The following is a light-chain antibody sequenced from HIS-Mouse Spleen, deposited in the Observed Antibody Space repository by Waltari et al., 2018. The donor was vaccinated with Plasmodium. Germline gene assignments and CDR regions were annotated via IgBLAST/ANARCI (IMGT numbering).Light chain of an antibody. CDR3: QQNYNTWT. V-gene: IGKV1-39*01. Sequence: DIQMTQSPSSLSASVGDRVTITCRASQSISIYLNWYQQKPGKAPKLLIYAASRLQSGVPSRFSGSGSGTDFTLTISSLQPEDFATYYCQQNYNTWTFGQGTKVEIK. CDR1: QSISIY. J-gene: IGKJ1*01. CDR2: AAS.